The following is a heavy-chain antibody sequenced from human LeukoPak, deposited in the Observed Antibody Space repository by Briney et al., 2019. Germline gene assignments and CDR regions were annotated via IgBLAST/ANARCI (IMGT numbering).Heavy chain of an antibody. CDR2: IRYDGSNK. J-gene: IGHJ4*02. V-gene: IGHV3-30*02. CDR1: GFTFSSYG. CDR3: ARGRWYCSSTSCSEYYFDY. D-gene: IGHD2-2*01. Sequence: PGGSLRLSCAASGFTFSSYGMHWVRQAPGKGLEWVAFIRYDGSNKYYADSVKGRFTISRDNAKNSLYLQMNSLRAEDTAVYYCARGRWYCSSTSCSEYYFDYWGQGTLVTVSS.